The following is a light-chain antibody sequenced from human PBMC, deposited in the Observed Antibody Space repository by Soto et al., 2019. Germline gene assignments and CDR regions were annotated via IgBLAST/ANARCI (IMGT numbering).Light chain of an antibody. J-gene: IGLJ3*02. Sequence: QSVLTQSPSASASLGASVKLTCTLSSGHSNYAIAWHQQQPEKGPRYLMKLNSDGSHSKGDGIPDRFSGSSSGAERYLTISCLQSEDEADYYCQTWGTGTPWVFGGGTKLTVL. CDR3: QTWGTGTPWV. CDR1: SGHSNYA. V-gene: IGLV4-69*01. CDR2: LNSDGSH.